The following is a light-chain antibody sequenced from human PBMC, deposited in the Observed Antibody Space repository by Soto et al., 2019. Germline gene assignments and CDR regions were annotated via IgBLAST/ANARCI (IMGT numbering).Light chain of an antibody. CDR3: QQYAGSPYT. Sequence: ENVLTQSPGTLSLSPGERATLSCRAGQSVSSSYLAWYQQKPGQAPRLLIYGASNRATGIPDRFSCSGSGTDFTLTISRLEPKDFAVYYCQQYAGSPYTFGQGTKLEIK. J-gene: IGKJ2*01. CDR1: QSVSSSY. V-gene: IGKV3-20*01. CDR2: GAS.